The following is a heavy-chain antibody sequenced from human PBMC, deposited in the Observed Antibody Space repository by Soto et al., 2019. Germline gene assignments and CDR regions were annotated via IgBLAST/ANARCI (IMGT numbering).Heavy chain of an antibody. CDR3: ARDDFWSGYDNFDY. Sequence: SETLSLTCAVYGGSFSGYYWSWIRQPPGKGLEWIGEINHSGSTNYNPSLKSRVTISVDTSKNQFSLKLSSVTAADTAVYYCARDDFWSGYDNFDYWGQGTLVTV. CDR2: INHSGST. D-gene: IGHD3-3*01. J-gene: IGHJ4*02. V-gene: IGHV4-34*01. CDR1: GGSFSGYY.